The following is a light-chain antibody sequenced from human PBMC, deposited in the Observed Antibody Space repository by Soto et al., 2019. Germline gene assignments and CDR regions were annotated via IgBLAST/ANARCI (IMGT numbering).Light chain of an antibody. CDR2: KAS. CDR1: QDISTC. Sequence: DIQMTQSPSTLSASVGDRVTITCRASQDISTCLAWYQQKPGKATQLLIYKASSLESGVPSRFSGSGSGTEYTLTISSLQPDDFATYYCQQYDSFLSSFGQGTKLEIK. J-gene: IGKJ2*03. CDR3: QQYDSFLSS. V-gene: IGKV1-5*03.